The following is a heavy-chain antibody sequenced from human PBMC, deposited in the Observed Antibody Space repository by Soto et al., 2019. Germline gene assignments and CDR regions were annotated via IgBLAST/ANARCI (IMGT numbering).Heavy chain of an antibody. Sequence: EVQLVESGGGLVQPGRSLRLSCAASGFTFDDYAMHWVRQAPGKGLEWVSGISWNSGSIAYADSVKGRFTISRDNAKNSLYLQMNSLRVEDTAFYYCAKDIGVGGADIFDFRGRGTLVTVSS. CDR3: AKDIGVGGADIFDF. D-gene: IGHD1-26*01. V-gene: IGHV3-9*01. J-gene: IGHJ4*02. CDR1: GFTFDDYA. CDR2: ISWNSGSI.